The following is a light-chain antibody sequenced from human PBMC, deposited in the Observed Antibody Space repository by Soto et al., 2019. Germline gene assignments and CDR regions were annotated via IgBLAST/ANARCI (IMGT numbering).Light chain of an antibody. CDR1: SSDIGGYNY. J-gene: IGLJ1*01. V-gene: IGLV2-14*01. CDR2: EVI. CDR3: AAYSTTSTPSV. Sequence: QSVLAQPASVSGSPGQSITISCTGTSSDIGGYNYVSWYQQHPGKAPKLMDYEVINRPSGVSHRFSGARSGNTASLTISGLQAEDEAVYYGAAYSTTSTPSVFGTGTKVTVL.